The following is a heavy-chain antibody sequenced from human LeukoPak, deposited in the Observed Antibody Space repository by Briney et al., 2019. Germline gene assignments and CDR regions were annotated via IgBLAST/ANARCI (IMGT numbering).Heavy chain of an antibody. CDR3: AKGLYSYGHNWFDP. J-gene: IGHJ5*02. CDR1: GFTFDDYA. CDR2: ISWNSGSI. V-gene: IGHV3-9*01. D-gene: IGHD5-18*01. Sequence: QAGGSLRLSCAASGFTFDDYAMHWVRQAPGKRLEWVSGISWNSGSIGYADSVKGRFTISRDNAKNSLYLQMNSLRAEDTALYYCAKGLYSYGHNWFDPWGQGTLVTVSS.